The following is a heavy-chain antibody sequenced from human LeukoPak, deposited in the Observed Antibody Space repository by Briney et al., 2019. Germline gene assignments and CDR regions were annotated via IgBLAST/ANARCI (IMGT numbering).Heavy chain of an antibody. CDR1: GFTFSSYS. J-gene: IGHJ3*02. D-gene: IGHD3-22*01. CDR3: ARDGYDSSGWEGAFDI. CDR2: ISSSSSYI. Sequence: GGSLRLSCAASGFTFSSYSMNWVRQAPGKGLEWVSSISSSSSYIYYADSVKGRFTISRDNAKNSLYLQMNSLRAEDTAVYYCARDGYDSSGWEGAFDIWGQGTMVTVSS. V-gene: IGHV3-21*01.